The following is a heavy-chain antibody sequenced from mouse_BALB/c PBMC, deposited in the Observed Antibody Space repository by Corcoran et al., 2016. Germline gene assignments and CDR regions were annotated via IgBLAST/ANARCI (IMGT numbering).Heavy chain of an antibody. D-gene: IGHD2-10*02. V-gene: IGHV1-9*01. CDR3: ARKSMVTTRAMDY. J-gene: IGHJ4*01. CDR1: GYTFSSYW. Sequence: QVQLQQSGAELMKPGASVKISCKATGYTFSSYWIEWVKQRPGHGLEWIGEILPGSGGTNYNEKFKGKATFTADTSSNTAYMQLSSLTSEDSAVYYCARKSMVTTRAMDYWGQGTSVTVSS. CDR2: ILPGSGGT.